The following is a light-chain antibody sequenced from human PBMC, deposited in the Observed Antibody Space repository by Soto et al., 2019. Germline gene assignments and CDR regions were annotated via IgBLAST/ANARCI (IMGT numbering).Light chain of an antibody. J-gene: IGLJ1*01. CDR3: SSYTSSRTYV. CDR1: SSDVGAYNY. V-gene: IGLV2-14*01. Sequence: QSALTQPASVSGSPGQSITISCTGTSSDVGAYNYVSWYQQHPGKAPKLMIYDVSERPSGVSNRFSVSKSGNTASLTISGLQAEDEAAYYCSSYTSSRTYVFGTGTKVTVL. CDR2: DVS.